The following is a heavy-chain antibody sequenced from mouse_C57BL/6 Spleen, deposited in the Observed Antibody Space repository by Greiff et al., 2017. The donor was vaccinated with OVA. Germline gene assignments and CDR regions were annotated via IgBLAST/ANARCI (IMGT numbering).Heavy chain of an antibody. D-gene: IGHD2-1*01. CDR3: ARGGVYGNLENYYAMDY. J-gene: IGHJ4*01. Sequence: VQLQQSGPELVKPGASVKIPCKASGYTFTDYNMDWVKQSHGKSLEWIGDINPNNGGTIYNQKFKGKATLTVDKSSSTAYMELRSLTSEDTAVYYCARGGVYGNLENYYAMDYWGQGTSVTVSS. V-gene: IGHV1-18*01. CDR1: GYTFTDYN. CDR2: INPNNGGT.